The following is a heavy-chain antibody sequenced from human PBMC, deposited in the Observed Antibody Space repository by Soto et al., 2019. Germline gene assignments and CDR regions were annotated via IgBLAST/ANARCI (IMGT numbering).Heavy chain of an antibody. CDR3: ARDRFPFGPPGLFHP. D-gene: IGHD3-10*01. CDR2: ISSSSSYI. CDR1: GFTFSSYS. Sequence: PGGSLRLSCAASGFTFSSYSMNWVRQAPGKGLEWVSSISSSSSYIYYADSVKGRFTISRDNAKNSLYLQMNSLRAEDTAVYYCARDRFPFGPPGLFHPWGQGTLVTVSS. V-gene: IGHV3-21*01. J-gene: IGHJ5*02.